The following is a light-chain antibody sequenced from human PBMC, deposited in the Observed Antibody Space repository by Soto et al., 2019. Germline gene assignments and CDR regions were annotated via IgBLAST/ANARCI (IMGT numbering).Light chain of an antibody. CDR3: QVWDSSSDHYV. CDR1: NIGSKS. J-gene: IGLJ1*01. Sequence: SYELTQPPSVSVAPGKTARITRGGNNIGSKSVHWYQQKPGQAPVLVIYYDSDRPSGIPERFSGYNSGNPATLTISRVEAGDEADYYCQVWDSSSDHYVFGTGTKVTV. CDR2: YDS. V-gene: IGLV3-21*04.